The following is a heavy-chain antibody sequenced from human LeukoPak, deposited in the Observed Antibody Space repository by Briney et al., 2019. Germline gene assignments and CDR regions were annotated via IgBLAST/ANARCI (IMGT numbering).Heavy chain of an antibody. V-gene: IGHV3-23*01. CDR2: INESGGTT. Sequence: GGSLRLSCVASGFTFSGYAMAWVRQAPGKGLEWVSVINESGGTTYYAAFVKGRFTISRDSSKNTLYLQLSSLRAEDTALYYCAKADSTSLNWFDPWGQGTLVTVSS. J-gene: IGHJ5*02. CDR3: AKADSTSLNWFDP. CDR1: GFTFSGYA. D-gene: IGHD3-16*02.